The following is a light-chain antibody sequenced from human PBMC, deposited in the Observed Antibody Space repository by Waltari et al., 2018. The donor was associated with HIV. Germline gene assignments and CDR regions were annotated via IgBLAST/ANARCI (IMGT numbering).Light chain of an antibody. CDR3: QQGYITPYT. CDR1: QSVNTY. V-gene: IGKV1-39*01. CDR2: SAS. J-gene: IGKJ2*01. Sequence: DIQMTQSPASLSASIGHRVTVTCRASQSVNTYLSWYQQRPGRAPTLLIYSASSLHSGVPSRFSGSGSGTDFTLTITSLQPEDFATYYCQQGYITPYTFGQGTMLEI.